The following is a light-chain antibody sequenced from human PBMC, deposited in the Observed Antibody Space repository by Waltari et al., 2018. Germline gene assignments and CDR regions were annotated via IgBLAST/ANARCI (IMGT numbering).Light chain of an antibody. CDR2: LVS. CDR1: QSLLHTNGYTY. J-gene: IGKJ1*01. Sequence: DIVMTQTPLSLSVTPGEPASISCRSSQSLLHTNGYTYLHWYLQKPGQSPQLLIYLVSNRASGVPDRFSGSGSGTDFTLKISRVEAEDVGVYYCEQTLQTPWTFGQGTKVEIK. CDR3: EQTLQTPWT. V-gene: IGKV2-28*01.